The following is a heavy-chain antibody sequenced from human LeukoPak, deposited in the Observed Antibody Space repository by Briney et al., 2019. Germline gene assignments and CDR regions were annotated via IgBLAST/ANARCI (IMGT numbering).Heavy chain of an antibody. CDR3: EKVRFLEWLATPVSAFDI. J-gene: IGHJ3*02. V-gene: IGHV3-23*01. D-gene: IGHD3-3*01. CDR2: ISGSGGST. Sequence: GGSLRLSCAASGFTFSSYAMSWVRQAPGKGLEWVSAISGSGGSTYYADSVKGRFTISRDNSKNTLYLQMNSLRAEDTAVYYCEKVRFLEWLATPVSAFDIWGQGTMVTVSS. CDR1: GFTFSSYA.